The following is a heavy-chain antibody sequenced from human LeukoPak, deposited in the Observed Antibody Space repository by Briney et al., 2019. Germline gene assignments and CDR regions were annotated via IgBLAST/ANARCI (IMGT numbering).Heavy chain of an antibody. J-gene: IGHJ1*01. Sequence: GGSLRLSCAASGFTFSSYDMHWVRQATGKGLEWVSAIGSAGDTYYSDSVKGRFTISRDNSKNTLYLQMNSLRAEDTAVYYCAKEGRIAVALQHWGQGTLVTVSS. D-gene: IGHD6-19*01. V-gene: IGHV3-13*01. CDR2: IGSAGDT. CDR1: GFTFSSYD. CDR3: AKEGRIAVALQH.